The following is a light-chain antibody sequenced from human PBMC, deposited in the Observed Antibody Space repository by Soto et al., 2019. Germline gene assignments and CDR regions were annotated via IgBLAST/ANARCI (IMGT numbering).Light chain of an antibody. V-gene: IGLV2-14*01. CDR1: SSDVGGYNY. Sequence: QSVLTQPASVSGSPGQSITISCTGTSSDVGGYNYVSWYQQHPGKAPKLMISEVSNRPSGVSNRFSGSKSGNTASLTISGLQAEDEADYYCISYTSSNTWVFGGGTKLTVL. CDR3: ISYTSSNTWV. CDR2: EVS. J-gene: IGLJ3*02.